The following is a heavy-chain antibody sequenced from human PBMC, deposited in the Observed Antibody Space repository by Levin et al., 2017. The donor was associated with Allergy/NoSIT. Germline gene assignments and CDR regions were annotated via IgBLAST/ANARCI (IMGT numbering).Heavy chain of an antibody. CDR3: AREGGGNSPYNWFDP. D-gene: IGHD4-23*01. CDR2: IIPIFGTA. Sequence: SVKVSCKASGGTFSSYAISWVRQAPGQGLEWMGGIIPIFGTANYAQKFQGRVTITADESTSTAYMELSSLRSEDTAVYYCAREGGGNSPYNWFDPWGQGTLVTVSS. V-gene: IGHV1-69*13. CDR1: GGTFSSYA. J-gene: IGHJ5*02.